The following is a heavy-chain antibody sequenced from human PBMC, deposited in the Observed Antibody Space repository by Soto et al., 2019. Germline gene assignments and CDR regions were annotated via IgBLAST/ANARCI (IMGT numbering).Heavy chain of an antibody. CDR3: ARDQIVYDFWSGYYTGEAFDY. J-gene: IGHJ4*02. CDR1: GFTFSDYY. Sequence: GGSLRLSCAASGFTFSDYYMSWIRQAPGKGLEWASYISSSGSTIYYADSVKGRFTISRDNAKNSLYLQMNSLRAEDTAVYYCARDQIVYDFWSGYYTGEAFDYWGQGTLVTVSS. V-gene: IGHV3-11*01. CDR2: ISSSGSTI. D-gene: IGHD3-3*01.